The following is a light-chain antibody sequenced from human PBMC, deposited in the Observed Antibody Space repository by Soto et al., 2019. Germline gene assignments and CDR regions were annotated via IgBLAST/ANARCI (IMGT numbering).Light chain of an antibody. V-gene: IGKV3-15*01. J-gene: IGKJ1*01. Sequence: EIVMTHSPATLSVVPGERATLSCRASLSISSNLAWYQQKPGQAPRLLTYGASTRATGIPARFSGSGSGAEFTLTISSLQPDDFATYYCQHYNSYSEAFGQGTKVDI. CDR2: GAS. CDR3: QHYNSYSEA. CDR1: LSISSN.